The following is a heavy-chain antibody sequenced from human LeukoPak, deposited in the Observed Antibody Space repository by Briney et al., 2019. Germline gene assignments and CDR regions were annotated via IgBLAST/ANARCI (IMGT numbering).Heavy chain of an antibody. CDR3: ARGQSVGWEIGVCDF. V-gene: IGHV3-33*01. D-gene: IGHD1-26*01. Sequence: GGSLRLSCAVSGVSFSGYAMHWVRQAPGKGLEWVGLIKYDASDEYYADSVKGRFTISRDDSRNTLYLQMTSLRAEDTAVYYCARGQSVGWEIGVCDFWGQGTLVTVSS. J-gene: IGHJ4*02. CDR2: IKYDASDE. CDR1: GVSFSGYA.